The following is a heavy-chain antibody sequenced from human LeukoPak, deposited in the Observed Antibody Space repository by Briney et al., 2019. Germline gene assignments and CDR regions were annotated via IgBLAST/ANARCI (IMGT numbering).Heavy chain of an antibody. D-gene: IGHD3-22*01. V-gene: IGHV4-38-2*02. CDR1: VYSISSGYY. J-gene: IGHJ4*02. CDR3: ARDRRYYDSSGLTN. CDR2: IYHSGST. Sequence: SETLSLTCTVSVYSISSGYYWGWIRQPPGKGLEWIGSIYHSGSTYYNPSLKSRVTISVDTSKNQFSLKLSSVTAADTAVYYCARDRRYYDSSGLTNWGQGTLVTVSS.